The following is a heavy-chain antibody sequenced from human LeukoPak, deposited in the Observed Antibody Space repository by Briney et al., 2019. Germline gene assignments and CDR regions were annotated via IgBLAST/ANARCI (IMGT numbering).Heavy chain of an antibody. CDR1: GDSVSSNSAA. D-gene: IGHD2-21*02. CDR2: TYYRSKWYN. CDR3: ARDRLHIVVVTAIPSYYFDY. Sequence: SQTLSLTCAISGDSVSSNSAAWNWIRQSPSRGLEWLGRTYYRSKWYNDYAVSVKSRITINPDTSKNQFSLQLNSVTPEDTAVYHCARDRLHIVVVTAIPSYYFDYWGQGTLVTVSS. V-gene: IGHV6-1*01. J-gene: IGHJ4*02.